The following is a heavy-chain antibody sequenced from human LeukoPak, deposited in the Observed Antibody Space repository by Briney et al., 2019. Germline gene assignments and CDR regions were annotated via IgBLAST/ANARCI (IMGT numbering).Heavy chain of an antibody. V-gene: IGHV3-66*01. CDR3: AKYYYDSSDYDPYFDY. D-gene: IGHD3-22*01. CDR1: GFTVSSNY. CDR2: IYSGGSA. Sequence: GGSLRLSCAASGFTVSSNYMSWVRQAPGKGLEWVSAIYSGGSAYYADSVKGRFTISRDSSKNTLYLQMNSLRAEDTAVYYCAKYYYDSSDYDPYFDYWGQGTLVTVSS. J-gene: IGHJ4*02.